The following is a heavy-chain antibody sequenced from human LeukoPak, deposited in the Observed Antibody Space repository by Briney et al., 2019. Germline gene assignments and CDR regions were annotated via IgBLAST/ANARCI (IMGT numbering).Heavy chain of an antibody. V-gene: IGHV4-4*02. CDR3: DRAGYSSGWSYYYYGMDV. D-gene: IGHD6-19*01. J-gene: IGHJ6*02. CDR1: GGSISSSNW. Sequence: PSETLSLTCAVSGGSISSSNWWSWVRQPPGKGLEWIGEIYHSGSTNYNPSLKSRVTISVDKSKNQFSLKLSSVTAAAAAVYYCDRAGYSSGWSYYYYGMDVWGQGTTVTVSS. CDR2: IYHSGST.